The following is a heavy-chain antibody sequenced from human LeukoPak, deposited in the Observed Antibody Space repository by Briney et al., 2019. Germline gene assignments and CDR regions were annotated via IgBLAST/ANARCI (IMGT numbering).Heavy chain of an antibody. D-gene: IGHD3-16*01. CDR1: GFTFSDYY. Sequence: GGSLRLSCAASGFTFSDYYMSWIRQAPGKGLEWLANIKGDGSDKNYVDSVKGRFTISRDNAKNSLFLQMSSPRGEDTALYYCATEHWGPNSWGQGTLVTVSS. J-gene: IGHJ4*02. V-gene: IGHV3-7*01. CDR2: IKGDGSDK. CDR3: ATEHWGPNS.